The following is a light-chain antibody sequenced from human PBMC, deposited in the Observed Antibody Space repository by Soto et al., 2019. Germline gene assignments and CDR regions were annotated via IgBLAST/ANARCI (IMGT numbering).Light chain of an antibody. CDR3: QQYDNLPRT. J-gene: IGKJ3*01. V-gene: IGKV1-33*01. CDR2: DAS. CDR1: KDITTI. Sequence: DIQLTQSPSSLSASEGDGATITCKRSKDITTILNWYQRKPGKAPKLLIYDASNLETGVPSRFSGSGSGTDFTFTISSLQPEDIATYYCQQYDNLPRTFGPGTKVDIK.